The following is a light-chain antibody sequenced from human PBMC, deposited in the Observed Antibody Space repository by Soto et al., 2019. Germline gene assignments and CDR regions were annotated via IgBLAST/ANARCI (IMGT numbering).Light chain of an antibody. Sequence: QSVLTQPPSASGTPGQRVSISCSGSSSNIGRSHVFWYQQLPGTAPKVLISTDNQRPSGVPDRFSGSKSGTSASLTISGLRSEDEADYYCSAWDDTVSGPVFGGGTKLTVL. CDR2: TDN. CDR3: SAWDDTVSGPV. CDR1: SSNIGRSH. J-gene: IGLJ2*01. V-gene: IGLV1-47*02.